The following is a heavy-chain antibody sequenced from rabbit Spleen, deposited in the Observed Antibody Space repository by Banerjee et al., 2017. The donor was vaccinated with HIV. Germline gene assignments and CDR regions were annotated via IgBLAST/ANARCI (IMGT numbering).Heavy chain of an antibody. V-gene: IGHV1S40*01. Sequence: QSLEESGGGLVKPGGTLTLTCKASGVSLNDKDVMCWVRQAPGKGLEWIACINIVTGKSVYASWAKGRFTMSRTSSTTVTLQMTSLTAADTATYFCARDLITVIGWNFNLWGPGTLVTV. CDR1: GVSLNDKDV. CDR3: ARDLITVIGWNFNL. J-gene: IGHJ4*01. CDR2: INIVTGKS. D-gene: IGHD1-1*01.